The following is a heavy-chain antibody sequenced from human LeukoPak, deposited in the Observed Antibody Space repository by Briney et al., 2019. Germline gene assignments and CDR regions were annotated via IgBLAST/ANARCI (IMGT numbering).Heavy chain of an antibody. CDR2: ISYDGSNK. Sequence: GRSLRLSCAASGFTFSSYGMHWVRQAPGKGLEWVAVISYDGSNKYYADSVKGRFTIPRDNSKNTLYLQMNSLRAEDTAVYYCASGIQLWLFDYWGQGTLVTVPS. CDR1: GFTFSSYG. CDR3: ASGIQLWLFDY. J-gene: IGHJ4*02. D-gene: IGHD5-18*01. V-gene: IGHV3-30*03.